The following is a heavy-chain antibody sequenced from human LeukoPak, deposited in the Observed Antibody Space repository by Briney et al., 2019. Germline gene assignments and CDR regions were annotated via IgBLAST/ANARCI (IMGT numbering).Heavy chain of an antibody. CDR1: GFTFSSYT. V-gene: IGHV3-30*04. CDR3: ARVVVSSSSDYFDY. D-gene: IGHD6-6*01. Sequence: GGSLRLSCAASGFTFSSYTMHWVRQVPGKGLEWVAVISNDGSNKYCADSVKGRFTISRDNSKNTLYLQMNSLRGEDTAVYYCARVVVSSSSDYFDYWGQGTLVTVSS. CDR2: ISNDGSNK. J-gene: IGHJ4*02.